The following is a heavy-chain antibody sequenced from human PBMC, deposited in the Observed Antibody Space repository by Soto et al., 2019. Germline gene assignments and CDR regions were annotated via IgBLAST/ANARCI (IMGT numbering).Heavy chain of an antibody. J-gene: IGHJ3*02. Sequence: SETLSLTCTVSGGSTSSYYWSWIRQPPGKGLEWIGYIYYSGSTNYNPSLKSRVTISVDTSKNQFSLKLSSVTAADTAVYYCARGFEGSPGAFDIWGQGTMVTVSS. CDR1: GGSTSSYY. CDR2: IYYSGST. V-gene: IGHV4-59*01. CDR3: ARGFEGSPGAFDI. D-gene: IGHD1-26*01.